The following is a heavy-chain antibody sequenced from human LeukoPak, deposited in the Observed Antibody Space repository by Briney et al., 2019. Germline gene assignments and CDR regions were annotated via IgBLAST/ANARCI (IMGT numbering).Heavy chain of an antibody. CDR1: GGSISSYY. J-gene: IGHJ4*02. Sequence: SETLSLTCTVSGGSISSYYWSWIRQPPGKGLEWIGEINHSGSTNYNPSLKSRVTISVDTSKNQFSLKLSSVTAADTAVYYCARARRKIIGYWGQGTLVTVSS. CDR2: INHSGST. D-gene: IGHD1-14*01. CDR3: ARARRKIIGY. V-gene: IGHV4-34*01.